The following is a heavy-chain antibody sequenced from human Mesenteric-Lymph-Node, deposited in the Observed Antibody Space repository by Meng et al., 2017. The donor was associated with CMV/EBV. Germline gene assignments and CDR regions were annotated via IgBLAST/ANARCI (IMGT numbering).Heavy chain of an antibody. CDR1: GGSISSGGYY. Sequence: SETLSLTCTVSGGSISSGGYYWGWLRQPPGRGLEWIGSIYYDGTIYYTPSLKSRVIISVDASKKHFSLKLTSVTAAATAIYYCARGRSIVTFDPWGQGVLVTVSS. CDR2: IYYDGTI. D-gene: IGHD2-21*01. J-gene: IGHJ5*02. V-gene: IGHV4-39*02. CDR3: ARGRSIVTFDP.